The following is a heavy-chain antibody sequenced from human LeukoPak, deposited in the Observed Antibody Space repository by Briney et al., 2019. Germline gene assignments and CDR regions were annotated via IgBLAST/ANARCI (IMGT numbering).Heavy chain of an antibody. CDR1: GFTFSSYS. CDR3: ARPRGCGSARCNNFDY. CDR2: ISSSSSYI. V-gene: IGHV3-21*01. J-gene: IGHJ4*02. Sequence: TGGSLRLSCAASGFTFSSYSMNWVRQAPGKGLEWVSSISSSSSYIYYADSVKGRFTISRDNAKNSPYLQMNSLRPEDSAVYYCARPRGCGSARCNNFDYWGQGTLVTVSS. D-gene: IGHD2-2*01.